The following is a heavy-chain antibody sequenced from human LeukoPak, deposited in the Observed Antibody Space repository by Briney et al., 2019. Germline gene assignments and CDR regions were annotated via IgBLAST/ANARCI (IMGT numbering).Heavy chain of an antibody. CDR2: IIPIFGTA. CDR1: GGTFSSYA. Sequence: SVKVSCKASGGTFSSYAISWVRQAPGQGLEWMGGIIPIFGTANYAQKFPVRVTITTDESTSTAYLELSSLRSEDTAVYYCARDAYDSSGYYPYYFDYWGQGTLVTVSS. CDR3: ARDAYDSSGYYPYYFDY. D-gene: IGHD3-22*01. J-gene: IGHJ4*02. V-gene: IGHV1-69*05.